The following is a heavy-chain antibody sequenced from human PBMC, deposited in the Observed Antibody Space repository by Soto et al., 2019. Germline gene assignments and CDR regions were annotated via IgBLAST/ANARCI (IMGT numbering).Heavy chain of an antibody. D-gene: IGHD2-2*02. Sequence: EVSLRFPCPVCGFTFIWCWKHGLPEAPGRGMQRVAHISSHGNTTDYADSVKGRFTISRDNAKNTLYLQMNSLRAEDTAVYYCVKDMRLDSVVVVPAISYHYYGMDAWGRGT. V-gene: IGHV3-74*01. CDR1: GFTFIWCW. J-gene: IGHJ6*02. CDR3: VKDMRLDSVVVVPAISYHYYGMDA. CDR2: ISSHGNTT.